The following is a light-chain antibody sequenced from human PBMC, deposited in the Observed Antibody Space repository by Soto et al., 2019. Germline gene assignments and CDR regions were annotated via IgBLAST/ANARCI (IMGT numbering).Light chain of an antibody. J-gene: IGKJ1*01. V-gene: IGKV3-15*01. CDR1: QNIYSN. CDR2: RAS. Sequence: NGMKQSPAALSVSPGERATLSCRASQNIYSNVAWYQQRPGQAPRLLIYRASTRATGIPARFSGSGSGTEFTLTISSLQSEDFAVYYCQQYNNWPPWTFGQGTKVDI. CDR3: QQYNNWPPWT.